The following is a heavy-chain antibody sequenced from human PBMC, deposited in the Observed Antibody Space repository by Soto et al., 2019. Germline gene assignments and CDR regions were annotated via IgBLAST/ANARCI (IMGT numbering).Heavy chain of an antibody. D-gene: IGHD3-10*01. CDR1: GFSLSDYS. J-gene: IGHJ3*01. CDR2: ISSASNTI. V-gene: IGHV3-48*02. CDR3: ARGVYGGL. Sequence: EVQLVESGGGLVQPGGSLRLSCAASGFSLSDYSMNWVRQAPGKGLEWVSYISSASNTINYADSVKGRFTISRDNAKNSLYLQMNSLRDDDTAVYYCARGVYGGLWGQGTMVTVSS.